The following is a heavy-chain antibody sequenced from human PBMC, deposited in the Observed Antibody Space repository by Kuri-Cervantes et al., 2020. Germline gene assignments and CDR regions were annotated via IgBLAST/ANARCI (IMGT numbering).Heavy chain of an antibody. CDR1: GDSVSSGPFY. V-gene: IGHV4-61*01. CDR3: ARAQRGYGNAFDI. D-gene: IGHD6-25*01. CDR2: INHSGST. J-gene: IGHJ3*02. Sequence: SETLSLTCVVSGDSVSSGPFYWGWIRQAPGKGLEWIGEINHSGSTNYNPSLKSRVTISVDTSKNQFSLKLSSVTAADTAVYYCARAQRGYGNAFDIWGQGTMVTVSS.